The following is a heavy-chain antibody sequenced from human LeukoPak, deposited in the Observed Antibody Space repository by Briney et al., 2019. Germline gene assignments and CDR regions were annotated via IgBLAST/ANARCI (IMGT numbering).Heavy chain of an antibody. J-gene: IGHJ2*01. CDR3: ARDLYGDYRPSTDWYFDL. CDR1: GFTVSRKY. Sequence: GGSLRLSCAASGFTVSRKYMSWVRQAPGKGLEWVAVICTDGSTYYADSVKGRFTISRDNAENSLYLQMNSLRAEDTAVYYCARDLYGDYRPSTDWYFDLWGRGTLVTVSS. V-gene: IGHV3-53*01. CDR2: ICTDGST. D-gene: IGHD4-17*01.